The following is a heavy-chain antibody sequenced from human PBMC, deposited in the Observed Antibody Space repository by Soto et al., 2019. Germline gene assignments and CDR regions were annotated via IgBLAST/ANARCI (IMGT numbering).Heavy chain of an antibody. CDR1: GGTFSSYT. D-gene: IGHD3-3*01. J-gene: IGHJ6*03. CDR2: IIPIFGTT. CDR3: ARIRRFWIRYYYSSYYMDV. Sequence: WASVKVSCKASGGTFSSYTISWVRQAPGQGLEWMGGIIPIFGTTNYAQKFQGRVTITANESMSTAYMELSSLRSEDTAVYYCARIRRFWIRYYYSSYYMDVSGKGTTVTVSS. V-gene: IGHV1-69*13.